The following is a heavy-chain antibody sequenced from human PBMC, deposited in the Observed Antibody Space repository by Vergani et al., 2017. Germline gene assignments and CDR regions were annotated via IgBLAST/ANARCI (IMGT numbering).Heavy chain of an antibody. J-gene: IGHJ6*03. CDR1: GGTFSSYA. D-gene: IGHD6-6*01. CDR2: IIPIFGTA. CDR3: AKGGGGYSSSLYYYYMDV. V-gene: IGHV1-69*12. Sequence: QVQLVQSGAEVKKPGSSVKVSCKASGGTFSSYAISWVRQAPGQGLEWMGGIIPIFGTANYAQKFQGRVTITADESTSTAYMELSSLRSEDTAVYYCAKGGGGYSSSLYYYYMDVWGKGTTVTVSS.